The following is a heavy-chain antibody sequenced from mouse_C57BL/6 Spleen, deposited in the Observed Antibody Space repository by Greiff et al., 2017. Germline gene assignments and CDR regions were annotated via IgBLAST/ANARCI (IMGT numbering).Heavy chain of an antibody. CDR1: GYAFSSSW. D-gene: IGHD3-2*02. CDR3: ARRDSSGYWFAY. Sequence: QVQLKQSGPELVKPGASVKISCKASGYAFSSSWMNWVKQRPGKGLEWIGRIYPGDGDTNYNGKFKGKATLTADNSSSTAYMQLSSLTSEDSAVYFCARRDSSGYWFAYWGQGALVTVSA. CDR2: IYPGDGDT. V-gene: IGHV1-82*01. J-gene: IGHJ3*01.